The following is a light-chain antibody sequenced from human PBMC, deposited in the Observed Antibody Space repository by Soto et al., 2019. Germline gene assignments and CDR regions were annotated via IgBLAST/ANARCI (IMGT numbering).Light chain of an antibody. CDR3: SSYAGSNVV. Sequence: QSALTQPPSASGSPGQSVTISCTGTSSDVGGCNYVSWYQQHPGKAPKLMIYEVSKRPSGVPDRFSGSKSGNTASLTVSGLQAEDEADYYCSSYAGSNVVFGGGTKVTVL. J-gene: IGLJ2*01. CDR1: SSDVGGCNY. V-gene: IGLV2-8*01. CDR2: EVS.